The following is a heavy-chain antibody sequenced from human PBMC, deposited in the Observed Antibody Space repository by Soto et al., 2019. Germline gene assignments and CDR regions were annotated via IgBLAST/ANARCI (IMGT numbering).Heavy chain of an antibody. V-gene: IGHV1-2*02. CDR1: GYTFTTYF. CDR3: AREWQRGTDY. CDR2: IFPGGGGT. Sequence: QVQLVQSGAEVVKPGASVKVSCKASGYTFTTYFLHWVRQAPGQGLEWLGWIFPGGGGTNYAQKFQCRVTMTRDTSINTAYMELSRLTSDDTGVYYCAREWQRGTDYWGQGALITVSS. D-gene: IGHD6-25*01. J-gene: IGHJ4*02.